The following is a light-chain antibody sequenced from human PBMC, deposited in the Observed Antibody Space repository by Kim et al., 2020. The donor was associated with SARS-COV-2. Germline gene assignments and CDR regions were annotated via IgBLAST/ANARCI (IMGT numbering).Light chain of an antibody. CDR2: DAS. V-gene: IGKV3-15*01. CDR3: QHYDSMHPWT. J-gene: IGKJ1*01. Sequence: SPGEGATLSCRASQNVRNHVAWYQQKPGQSPRLLIYDASTRATGIPARFSGSASGTEFTLTITSLQSEDFAVYYCQHYDSMHPWTLGQGTKVDIK. CDR1: QNVRNH.